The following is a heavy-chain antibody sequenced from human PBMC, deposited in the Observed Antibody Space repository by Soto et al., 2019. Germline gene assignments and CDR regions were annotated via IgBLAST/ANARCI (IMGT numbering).Heavy chain of an antibody. D-gene: IGHD2-21*01. V-gene: IGHV1-69*02. CDR2: FIPILDMA. Sequence: QVQVVQSGAEVKKPESSVKVSCKPSGGTFNTYTVNWVRLAPGHGLEWMGRFIPILDMANYAQKFQDRVTITADRSTFTAHMELNSLTSDDTAVYYCAITYCRDNSCPRDFDFWGPGTLVTVSS. J-gene: IGHJ4*02. CDR1: GGTFNTYT. CDR3: AITYCRDNSCPRDFDF.